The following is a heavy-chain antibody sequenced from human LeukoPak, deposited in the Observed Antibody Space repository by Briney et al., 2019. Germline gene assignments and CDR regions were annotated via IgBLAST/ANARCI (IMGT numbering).Heavy chain of an antibody. D-gene: IGHD3-10*01. Sequence: PERSLRLSCAASGFTFSSYAMHWVRQAPGKGLEWVAVTSYDGSNKYYADSVKGRFTISRDNSKNTLYLQMNSLRAEDTAVYYCARDGHYYGSGSYPSLGFDCWGQGTLVTVSS. CDR3: ARDGHYYGSGSYPSLGFDC. J-gene: IGHJ4*02. CDR1: GFTFSSYA. CDR2: TSYDGSNK. V-gene: IGHV3-30*04.